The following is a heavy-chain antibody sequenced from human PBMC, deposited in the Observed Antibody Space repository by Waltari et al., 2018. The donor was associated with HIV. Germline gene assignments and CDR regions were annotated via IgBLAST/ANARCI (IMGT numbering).Heavy chain of an antibody. CDR1: GGSISSSSYY. Sequence: QLQLQESGPGLVKPSETLSLTCTVSGGSISSSSYYWGWIRQPPGKGLEWIGSIYYSGSTYYNPSLKSRVTISVDTSKNQFSLKLSSVTAADTAVYYCARQRQGGYDLAYWGQGTLVTVSS. V-gene: IGHV4-39*01. J-gene: IGHJ4*02. CDR3: ARQRQGGYDLAY. D-gene: IGHD5-12*01. CDR2: IYYSGST.